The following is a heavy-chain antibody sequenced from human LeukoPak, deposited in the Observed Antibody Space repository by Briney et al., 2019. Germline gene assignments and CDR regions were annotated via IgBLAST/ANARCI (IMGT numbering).Heavy chain of an antibody. V-gene: IGHV3-30*03. J-gene: IGHJ4*02. CDR1: GFSFSGFG. D-gene: IGHD5-12*01. Sequence: PGGSLRLSCAASGFSFSGFGIHWVRQAPGRGLEWVAVISYDGSNEYYGDSVKGRFTISRDNSKNTLYLQMNSLRAEDTAVYYCAPGGGYDWGQGTLVTVSS. CDR2: ISYDGSNE. CDR3: APGGGYD.